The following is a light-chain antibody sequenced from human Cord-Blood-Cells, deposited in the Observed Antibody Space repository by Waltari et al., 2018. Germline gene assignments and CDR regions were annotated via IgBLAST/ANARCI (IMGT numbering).Light chain of an antibody. V-gene: IGLV2-14*01. CDR1: SSDVGGYNY. Sequence: QSALTQPASVSGSPGQSITLPCTGTSSDVGGYNYVSWYQQHPGKAPKLMIYDVSKRPSGVSNRFSGSKSGNTASLTISGLQAEDEADYYCSSYTSSSTFWVFGGGTKLTVL. CDR2: DVS. J-gene: IGLJ3*02. CDR3: SSYTSSSTFWV.